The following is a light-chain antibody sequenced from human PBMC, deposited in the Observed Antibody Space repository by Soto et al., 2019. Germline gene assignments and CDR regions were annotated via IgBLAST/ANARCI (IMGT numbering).Light chain of an antibody. J-gene: IGKJ1*01. V-gene: IGKV3-15*01. CDR3: QQYNKWPRT. CDR2: GAS. Sequence: EIVLTQSPGTLSLSPGETATLSCRASQRVIGSYLAWYQQKPGQAPRLLIYGASTRATGAPASLSGSGSGTEFTLTISSLRSEDSAVYYCQQYNKWPRTFGQGTKVDIK. CDR1: QRVIGSY.